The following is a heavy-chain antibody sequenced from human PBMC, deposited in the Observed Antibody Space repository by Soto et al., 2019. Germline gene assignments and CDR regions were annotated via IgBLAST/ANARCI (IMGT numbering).Heavy chain of an antibody. Sequence: EVQLLESGGGLVQPGGSLRLSCAASGFTFSSYAMSWVRQAPGKGLEWVSAISGSGGSTYYADSVKGRFTISRDNSKNTLYLQMNSLRAEDTAVYYCAKGPRVPAAMVVGWFDPWGQGTLVTVSS. CDR2: ISGSGGST. CDR3: AKGPRVPAAMVVGWFDP. CDR1: GFTFSSYA. D-gene: IGHD2-2*01. J-gene: IGHJ5*02. V-gene: IGHV3-23*01.